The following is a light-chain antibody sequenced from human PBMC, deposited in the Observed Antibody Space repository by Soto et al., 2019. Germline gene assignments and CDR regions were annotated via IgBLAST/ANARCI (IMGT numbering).Light chain of an antibody. V-gene: IGKV1-9*01. Sequence: DIQLTQSPSFLSASVGDRGTITCRASQGISSYLAWYQQRPGKAPKLLIYAASTLQSGVPSRFSGSGSGTEFTLRISSLQPEDFATYYCQQLNSYPFTFGGGTKVEIK. CDR1: QGISSY. CDR3: QQLNSYPFT. J-gene: IGKJ4*01. CDR2: AAS.